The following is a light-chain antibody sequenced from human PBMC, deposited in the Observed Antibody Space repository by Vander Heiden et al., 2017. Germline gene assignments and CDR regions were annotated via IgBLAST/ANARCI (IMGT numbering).Light chain of an antibody. J-gene: IGKJ4*01. Sequence: DIQMTQSPSSLSASVGDRVTITCRASQSISSHLDWYQQKRGKAPKLLIYAESSLHSGVQSRFSGSGSGTDFTLTISSLQPEVFATYYCQQSDSNPRTFGGGIKVEI. CDR3: QQSDSNPRT. V-gene: IGKV1-39*01. CDR2: AES. CDR1: QSISSH.